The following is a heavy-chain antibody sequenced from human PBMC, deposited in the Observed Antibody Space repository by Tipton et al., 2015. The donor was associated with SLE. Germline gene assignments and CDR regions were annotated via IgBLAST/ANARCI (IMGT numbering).Heavy chain of an antibody. Sequence: TLSLTCTVSGGSISNSSYYWGWIRQPPGKGLEWIGSIYYSGSTYYNPSLKSRVTISIDTSKNQFSLRLSSVTAADTAVYYCARDISSWFDAFDIWGQGTMVTVSS. CDR2: IYYSGST. V-gene: IGHV4-39*07. D-gene: IGHD6-13*01. CDR3: ARDISSWFDAFDI. J-gene: IGHJ3*02. CDR1: GGSISNSSYY.